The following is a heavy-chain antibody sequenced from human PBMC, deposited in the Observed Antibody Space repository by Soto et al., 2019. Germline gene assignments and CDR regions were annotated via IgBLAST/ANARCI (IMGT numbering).Heavy chain of an antibody. J-gene: IGHJ6*02. Sequence: QVQLQESGPGLVKPSGTLSLTCAVSGGSISSSNWWSWVRQPPGKGLEWIGEIYHSGSTNYNPSLKSRVTISVDKSKNQFSLKLSSGAAADTAVYYCARVDPPGYSYGCGWRYYYYGMHVWGQGTTVTVSS. V-gene: IGHV4-4*02. CDR1: GGSISSSNW. D-gene: IGHD5-18*01. CDR3: ARVDPPGYSYGCGWRYYYYGMHV. CDR2: IYHSGST.